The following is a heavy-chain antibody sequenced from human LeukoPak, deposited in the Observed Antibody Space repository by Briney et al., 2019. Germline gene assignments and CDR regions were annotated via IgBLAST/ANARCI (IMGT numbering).Heavy chain of an antibody. CDR1: GYTFTSYD. V-gene: IGHV1-2*02. J-gene: IGHJ3*02. CDR2: INPNSGGT. Sequence: ASVKVSCKASGYTFTSYDINWVRQATGQGLEWMGWINPNSGGTNYAQKFQGRVTMTRDTSISTAYMELSRLRSDDTAVYYCARAPLTIFGVVIIGAFDIWGQGTMVTVSS. D-gene: IGHD3-3*01. CDR3: ARAPLTIFGVVIIGAFDI.